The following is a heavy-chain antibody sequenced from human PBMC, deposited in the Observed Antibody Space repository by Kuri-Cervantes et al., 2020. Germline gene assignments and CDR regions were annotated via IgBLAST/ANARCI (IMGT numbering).Heavy chain of an antibody. Sequence: GGSLRLSCAASGFTFSDAWMSWIRQAPGKGLEWVGHIKSKTDGGTTDYAAPVKGRFTISRDDSKNTLYLQMNSLRAEDTAVYYCARLDIFWSGYSLPDDYWGQGTLVTVSS. CDR3: ARLDIFWSGYSLPDDY. J-gene: IGHJ4*02. CDR2: IKSKTDGGTT. D-gene: IGHD3-3*01. CDR1: GFTFSDAW. V-gene: IGHV3-15*01.